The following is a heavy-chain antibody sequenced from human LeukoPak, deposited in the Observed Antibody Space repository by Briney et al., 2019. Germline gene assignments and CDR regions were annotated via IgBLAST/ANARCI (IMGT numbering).Heavy chain of an antibody. J-gene: IGHJ4*02. Sequence: PPGRSLRLSCEASGFTFSSYGMRWVRQAPGEGLEWVAVISYDGSNKYYADSVKGRFTISRDKAKNSLYLQMNSLRGEDTAVYYCARIAPFDYWGQGTLVTVSS. CDR3: ARIAPFDY. V-gene: IGHV3-30*03. CDR2: ISYDGSNK. CDR1: GFTFSSYG.